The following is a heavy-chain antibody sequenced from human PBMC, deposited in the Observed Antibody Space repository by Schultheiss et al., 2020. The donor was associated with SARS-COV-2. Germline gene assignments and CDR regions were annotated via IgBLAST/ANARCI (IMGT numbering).Heavy chain of an antibody. CDR1: GFTVSSNY. V-gene: IGHV3-23*01. J-gene: IGHJ4*02. CDR2: ISGSGGST. D-gene: IGHD6-13*01. Sequence: GESLKISCAASGFTVSSNYMSWVRQAPGKGLEWVSVISGSGGSTYYADSVKGRFTISRDNSKNTLYLQMNSLKTEDTAVYYCTTDLSAAAGTLGGQGTLVTVSS. CDR3: TTDLSAAAGTL.